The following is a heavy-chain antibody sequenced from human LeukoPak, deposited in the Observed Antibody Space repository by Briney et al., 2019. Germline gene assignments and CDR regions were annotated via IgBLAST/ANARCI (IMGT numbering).Heavy chain of an antibody. V-gene: IGHV3-11*01. D-gene: IGHD2-21*02. Sequence: PGGSLSLTCAVSGFTFSDYYMSWIRQAPGKGLEWISYISSSGSTKYYADPVKGRFTISRDNAKNSVYLQMNSLRDDDTAVYYCARHRKSACYPLVDYWGQGTLVTVSS. CDR3: ARHRKSACYPLVDY. CDR2: ISSSGSTK. CDR1: GFTFSDYY. J-gene: IGHJ4*02.